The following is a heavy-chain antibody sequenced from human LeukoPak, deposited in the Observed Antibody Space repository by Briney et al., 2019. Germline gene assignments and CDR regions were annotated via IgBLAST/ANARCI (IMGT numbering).Heavy chain of an antibody. Sequence: GGSLRLSCAASGITFSSYSMNWVRQAPGKGLEWVSYISSSGSSTHYADSAKDRFTISRDNAKNSLYLQMNSLRVEDTAVYYCARERGNYLRYWGQGTLVTVSS. CDR2: ISSSGSST. J-gene: IGHJ4*02. CDR3: ARERGNYLRY. D-gene: IGHD3-10*01. V-gene: IGHV3-48*01. CDR1: GITFSSYS.